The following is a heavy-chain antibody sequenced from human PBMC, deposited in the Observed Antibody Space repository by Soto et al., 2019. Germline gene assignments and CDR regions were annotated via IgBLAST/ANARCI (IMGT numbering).Heavy chain of an antibody. Sequence: PSETLSLACAVYGGSFSGYYWSWIRQPPGKGLEWIGEINQSGSTNYNPSLKSRVTISVDTSKNQFSLKLSSVTAADTAVYYCARIGGYCSSTSCFYYYYYIDVWGKGTTDTVSS. V-gene: IGHV4-34*01. CDR3: ARIGGYCSSTSCFYYYYYIDV. CDR2: INQSGST. D-gene: IGHD2-2*01. CDR1: GGSFSGYY. J-gene: IGHJ6*03.